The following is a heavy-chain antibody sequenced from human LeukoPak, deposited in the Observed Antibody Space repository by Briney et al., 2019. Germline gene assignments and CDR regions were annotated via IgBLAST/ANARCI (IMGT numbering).Heavy chain of an antibody. CDR1: GYTFTGYY. J-gene: IGHJ4*02. CDR3: ARGSSAYPRYFDY. CDR2: INAGNGNT. Sequence: SVKVSCKASGYTFTGYYMHWVRQAPGQGLEWMGWINAGNGNTKYSQKFQGRVTITRDTSASTAYMELSSLRSEDTAVYYCARGSSAYPRYFDYWGQGTLVTVSS. V-gene: IGHV1-3*01. D-gene: IGHD3-22*01.